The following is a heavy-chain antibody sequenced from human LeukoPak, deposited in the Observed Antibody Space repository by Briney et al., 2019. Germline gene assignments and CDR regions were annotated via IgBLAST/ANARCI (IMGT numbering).Heavy chain of an antibody. V-gene: IGHV3-21*01. Sequence: KPGGSLRLSCAASGFTFSSYSMNWVRQAPGKGLEWVSSISSSSYIYYADSVKGRFTISRDNAKNSLYLQMNSLRVEDTAVYYCARDAVASNYYGSGSYGYYFDYWGQGTLVTVSS. D-gene: IGHD3-10*01. CDR2: ISSSSYI. J-gene: IGHJ4*02. CDR3: ARDAVASNYYGSGSYGYYFDY. CDR1: GFTFSSYS.